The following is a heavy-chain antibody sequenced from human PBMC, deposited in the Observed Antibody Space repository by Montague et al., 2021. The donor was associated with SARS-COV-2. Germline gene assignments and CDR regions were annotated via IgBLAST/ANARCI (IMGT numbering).Heavy chain of an antibody. V-gene: IGHV6-1*01. CDR3: TSGREGNYNVMDV. J-gene: IGHJ6*02. CDR1: GDSVSSNSAT. Sequence: SAISGDSVSSNSATWNWVRQSPSRGLEWLGRTYYRSKWYNDYAVSVRGRVAINPDTSKNQFSLQLNSVTPEDTAMYYCTSGREGNYNVMDVWGQGTTVTVSS. D-gene: IGHD1-1*01. CDR2: TYYRSKWYN.